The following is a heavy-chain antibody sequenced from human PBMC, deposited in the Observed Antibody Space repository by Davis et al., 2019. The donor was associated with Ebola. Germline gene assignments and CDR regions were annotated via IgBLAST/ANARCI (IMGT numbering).Heavy chain of an antibody. J-gene: IGHJ6*02. V-gene: IGHV7-4-1*02. D-gene: IGHD3-3*01. Sequence: ALVKVTCKASGYTFTSYAMNWVRQAPGQGLEWMGWINTNTGNPTYAQGFTGRFVFSLDTSVSTAYLQISSLKAEDTAVYYCARENYDFRHNYYYYGMDVWGQGTTVTVSS. CDR2: INTNTGNP. CDR3: ARENYDFRHNYYYYGMDV. CDR1: GYTFTSYA.